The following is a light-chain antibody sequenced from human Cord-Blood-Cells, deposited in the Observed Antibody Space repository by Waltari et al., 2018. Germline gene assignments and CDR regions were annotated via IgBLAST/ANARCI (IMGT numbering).Light chain of an antibody. CDR3: QQYYSYPWT. CDR1: QGISSY. V-gene: IGKV1-8*01. Sequence: AIRMTQSPSSFSASTGDRVTITCRASQGISSYLAWYQQKPGKAPKLLLYAASTLQSGVPSRFSGSGSGTDFTLTISCLQSEDFATYYCQQYYSYPWTFGQGTKVETK. J-gene: IGKJ1*01. CDR2: AAS.